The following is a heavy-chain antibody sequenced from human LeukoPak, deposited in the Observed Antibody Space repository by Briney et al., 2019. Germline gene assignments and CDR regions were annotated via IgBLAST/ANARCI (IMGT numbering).Heavy chain of an antibody. D-gene: IGHD3-22*01. J-gene: IGHJ4*02. CDR2: IYPGDSDT. CDR1: GYSFTSYW. V-gene: IGHV5-51*01. Sequence: GESLKISCKGSGYSFTSYWIGWVRQMPGKGLEWMGIIYPGDSDTGYSPSFQGQVTISADKSISTAYLQWSSLKASDTAMYYCARLDYDSSGYTYYFDYWGQGTLVTVSS. CDR3: ARLDYDSSGYTYYFDY.